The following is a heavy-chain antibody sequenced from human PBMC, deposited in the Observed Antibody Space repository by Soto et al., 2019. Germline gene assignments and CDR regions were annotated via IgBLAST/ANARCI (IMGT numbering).Heavy chain of an antibody. V-gene: IGHV1-69*01. CDR3: AIPPEGGYKDGMDV. D-gene: IGHD5-12*01. J-gene: IGHJ6*02. CDR2: IIPIFGTA. CDR1: GRTFRNSA. Sequence: VQLVQSGAEVKKPGSSVILSCKASGRTFRNSAISWVRQAPGQGLEWMGGIIPIFGTANYGQNFQGRVTITADESTTTAYMELSSLRSEDTAVYYCAIPPEGGYKDGMDVWGQGTTVTVSS.